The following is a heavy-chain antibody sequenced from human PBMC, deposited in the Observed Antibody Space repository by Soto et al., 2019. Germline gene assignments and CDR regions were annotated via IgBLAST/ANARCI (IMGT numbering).Heavy chain of an antibody. V-gene: IGHV4-31*03. J-gene: IGHJ4*02. D-gene: IGHD2-2*01. Sequence: PSETLSLTCTVSGVSISSGGYYWSWIRQHPGKGLEWIGYIYYSGSTYYNPSLKSRVTISVDTSKNQFSLKLSSVTAADTAVYYCARDCRRFGTSCPIGFDYWGQGTLVTVS. CDR3: ARDCRRFGTSCPIGFDY. CDR2: IYYSGST. CDR1: GVSISSGGYY.